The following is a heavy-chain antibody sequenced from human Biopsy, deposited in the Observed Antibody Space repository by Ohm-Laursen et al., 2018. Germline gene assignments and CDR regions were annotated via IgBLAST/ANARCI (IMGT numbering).Heavy chain of an antibody. D-gene: IGHD3-22*01. CDR2: VYYTGST. V-gene: IGHV4-59*01. J-gene: IGHJ2*01. CDR3: ARDRGYYSDRTVPGYFDL. CDR1: GDSISSYY. Sequence: SDTLSLTWTVSGDSISSYYWSWIRQPPGKGLQRIGYVYYTGSTDYNPSLQSRVTISVDTSKNLFSLRLRSVTPADTAIYYCARDRGYYSDRTVPGYFDLWGRGTLVTVSS.